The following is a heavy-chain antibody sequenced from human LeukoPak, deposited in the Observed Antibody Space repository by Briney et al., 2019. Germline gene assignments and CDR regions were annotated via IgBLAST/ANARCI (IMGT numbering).Heavy chain of an antibody. D-gene: IGHD3-10*01. Sequence: GGSLRLSCAASGFTLSSNAMSWVRQGPGKGLEWVSAISVGGNTYPAESVKGRFTISRDTYKNTLYLQMNSLRAEDAAVYYCARNQYGSGSPWFDYWGQGPLVTVPS. CDR2: ISVGGNT. V-gene: IGHV3-23*01. CDR1: GFTLSSNA. J-gene: IGHJ4*02. CDR3: ARNQYGSGSPWFDY.